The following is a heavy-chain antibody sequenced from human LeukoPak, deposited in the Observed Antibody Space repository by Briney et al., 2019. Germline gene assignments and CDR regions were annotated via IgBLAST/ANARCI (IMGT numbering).Heavy chain of an antibody. CDR2: ISFDGNNK. Sequence: GRSLRLSCTASGFTFSNYAMHWVRQAPGKGLEWMTVISFDGNNKYYEDSVKGRFTISRDNSKNTLYLQMNSLRAEDTAVYYFAKIFWDKSNGYYDYFYYWGGGALVTASS. CDR1: GFTFSNYA. CDR3: AKIFWDKSNGYYDYFYY. D-gene: IGHD1-26*01. J-gene: IGHJ4*02. V-gene: IGHV3-30*04.